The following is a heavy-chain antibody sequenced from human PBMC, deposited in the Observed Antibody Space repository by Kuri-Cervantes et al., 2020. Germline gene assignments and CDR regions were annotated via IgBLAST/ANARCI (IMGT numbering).Heavy chain of an antibody. J-gene: IGHJ3*02. V-gene: IGHV4-30-4*01. CDR1: GDSLTSGVDYY. CDR3: VRTYGGISGDAFDI. Sequence: LRLSCTVSGDSLTSGVDYYWTWVRQPPGNGLQWFGYIYYSGSTYSNRSLSSRVIIPVDASKNQFSLKLDAVTTADTAVYYCVRTYGGISGDAFDIWGQGTMVTVSS. CDR2: IYYSGST. D-gene: IGHD4-23*01.